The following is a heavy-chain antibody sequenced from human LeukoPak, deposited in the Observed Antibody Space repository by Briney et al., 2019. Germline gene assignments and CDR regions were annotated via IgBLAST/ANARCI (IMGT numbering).Heavy chain of an antibody. CDR2: ISYDGSNK. Sequence: PGGSLRLSCAASGFTFSSYGMHWVRQAPGKGLEWVAVISYDGSNKYYADSVKGRFTISRDNSKNTLYLQKNSLRAEDTAVYYCAKSSPGAPVYDYGDYYFDYWGQGTLVTVSS. CDR3: AKSSPGAPVYDYGDYYFDY. D-gene: IGHD4-17*01. V-gene: IGHV3-30*18. CDR1: GFTFSSYG. J-gene: IGHJ4*02.